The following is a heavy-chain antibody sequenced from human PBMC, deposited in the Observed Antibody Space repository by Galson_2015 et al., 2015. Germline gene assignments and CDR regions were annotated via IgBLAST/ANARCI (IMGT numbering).Heavy chain of an antibody. CDR2: ISWDGVTT. CDR3: AKDGPRYGSGFNWFDP. CDR1: GFTFDDYA. J-gene: IGHJ5*02. D-gene: IGHD6-19*01. V-gene: IGHV3-43D*04. Sequence: SLRLSCAASGFTFDDYAMSWVRQAPGKGLEWVSLISWDGVTTYYADSVKGRFTISRDNSKDSLYLQMSSLGAEDTALYYCAKDGPRYGSGFNWFDPWGQGTLVTVSS.